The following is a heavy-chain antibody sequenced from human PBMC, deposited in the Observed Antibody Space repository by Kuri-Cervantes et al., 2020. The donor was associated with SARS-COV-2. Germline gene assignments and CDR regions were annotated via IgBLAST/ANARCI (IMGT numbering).Heavy chain of an antibody. CDR1: GFTFSGSA. V-gene: IGHV3-73*01. CDR2: IGSKANSYAT. Sequence: GGSLRLSCAASGFTFSGSAMHWVRQASGKGLEWVGRIGSKANSYATAYAASVKGRFTISRDDSKSVTYLQMNSLKTEDTAVYYCTRDLYSSGWGYYYYGMDVWSQGTTVTVSS. J-gene: IGHJ6*02. D-gene: IGHD6-19*01. CDR3: TRDLYSSGWGYYYYGMDV.